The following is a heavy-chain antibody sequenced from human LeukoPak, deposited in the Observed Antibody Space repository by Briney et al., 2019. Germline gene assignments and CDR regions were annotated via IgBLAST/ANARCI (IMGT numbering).Heavy chain of an antibody. CDR3: ARFATNNWYFDY. D-gene: IGHD1-1*01. Sequence: PSETLSLTCTVSGGSISSGGYYWSWIRQPPGKGLEWIGYIYFTGSTNYNPSLESRVIISVDTSKNQFSLTLTSVTAADTAVYYCARFATNNWYFDYWGQGTLVTGSS. CDR1: GGSISSGGYY. V-gene: IGHV4-61*08. J-gene: IGHJ4*02. CDR2: IYFTGST.